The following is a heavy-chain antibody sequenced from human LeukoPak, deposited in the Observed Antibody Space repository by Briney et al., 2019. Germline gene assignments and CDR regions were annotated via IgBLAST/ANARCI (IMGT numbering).Heavy chain of an antibody. CDR2: ISGSGGST. D-gene: IGHD3-16*01. CDR1: GFTSSSYA. CDR3: ARDADFFGFCFDF. Sequence: GGSLRLSCAASGFTSSSYAMSWVRQAPGKGLEWVSAISGSGGSTYYADSVRGRFTISRDIATNSLFLQMNNLRGVDTAVYYCARDADFFGFCFDFWGQGTLVAVSS. J-gene: IGHJ4*02. V-gene: IGHV3-23*01.